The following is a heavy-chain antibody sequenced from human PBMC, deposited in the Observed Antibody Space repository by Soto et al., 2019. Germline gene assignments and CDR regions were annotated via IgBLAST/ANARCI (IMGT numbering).Heavy chain of an antibody. V-gene: IGHV3-33*01. CDR2: IWYDGSNK. D-gene: IGHD4-4*01. J-gene: IGHJ6*03. CDR1: GFTFSSYG. CDR3: ARDPLQYSNPRRYYYYYMDV. Sequence: GGSLRLSCAASGFTFSSYGMHWVRQAPGKGLEWVAVIWYDGSNKYYADSVKGRFTISRDNSKNTLYLQMNSLRAEDTAVYYCARDPLQYSNPRRYYYYYMDVWGKGTTVTVSS.